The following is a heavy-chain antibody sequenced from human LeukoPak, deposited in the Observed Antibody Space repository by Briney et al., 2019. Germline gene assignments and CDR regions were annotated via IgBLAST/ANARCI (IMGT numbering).Heavy chain of an antibody. Sequence: ASVKVSCKASGHTFTSYGISWVRQAPGQGLEWMGWISAYNGNTNYAQKFQGRVTMTRNTSISTAYMELSSLRSEDTAVYYCARGRGGSYYSSNELNYWGQGTLVTVSS. CDR1: GHTFTSYG. D-gene: IGHD1-26*01. V-gene: IGHV1-18*01. CDR3: ARGRGGSYYSSNELNY. J-gene: IGHJ4*02. CDR2: ISAYNGNT.